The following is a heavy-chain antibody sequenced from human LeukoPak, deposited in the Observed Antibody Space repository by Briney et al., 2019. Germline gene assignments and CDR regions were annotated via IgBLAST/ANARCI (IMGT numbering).Heavy chain of an antibody. CDR1: GFTFDDYA. D-gene: IGHD6-19*01. J-gene: IGHJ4*02. CDR3: VRSSGWSKYYFDY. V-gene: IGHV3-9*01. CDR2: LNWNSITI. Sequence: GGSLRLSCAASGFTFDDYAMHWVRQAPGKGLEWGSGLNWNSITIDYADSVKGRFTISRDNAKNSLYLQMNSLRTEDTALYYCVRSSGWSKYYFDYWGQGTLVTVSS.